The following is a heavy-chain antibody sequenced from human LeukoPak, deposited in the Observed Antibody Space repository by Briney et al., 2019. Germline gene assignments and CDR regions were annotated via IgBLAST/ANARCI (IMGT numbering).Heavy chain of an antibody. CDR3: ARTAGPRETYYYDSSGYSTWYYFDY. V-gene: IGHV4-59*08. CDR2: IYYSGST. Sequence: SEALSLTCTVSGGSISSYYWSWIRQPPGKGLEWIGYIYYSGSTNYNPSLKSRVTISVDTSKNQFSLKLSSVTAADTAVYHCARTAGPRETYYYDSSGYSTWYYFDYWGQGTLVTVSS. D-gene: IGHD3-22*01. CDR1: GGSISSYY. J-gene: IGHJ4*02.